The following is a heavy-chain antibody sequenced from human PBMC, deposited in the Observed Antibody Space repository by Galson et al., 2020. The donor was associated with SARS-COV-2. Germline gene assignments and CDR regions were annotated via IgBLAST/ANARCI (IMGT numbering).Heavy chain of an antibody. CDR2: ISTYTGDT. CDR1: GYTFAAYG. Sequence: ASVKVFCKASGYTFAAYGISWVRQAPGQGPEWMGISTYTGDTKYEQKFQGRVTMTTDTSTSTAYMELRSLRSDDTATYYCARESVSDRSGWRWGEYWGQGTLVTV. V-gene: IGHV1-18*01. D-gene: IGHD3-16*01. J-gene: IGHJ4*02. CDR3: ARESVSDRSGWRWGEY.